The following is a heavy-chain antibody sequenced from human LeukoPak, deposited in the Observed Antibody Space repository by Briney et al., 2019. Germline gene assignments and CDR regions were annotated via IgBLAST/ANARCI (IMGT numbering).Heavy chain of an antibody. CDR1: GGSFSDYY. J-gene: IGHJ5*02. D-gene: IGHD3-16*02. V-gene: IGHV4-34*01. Sequence: SETLSLTCAVYGGSFSDYYWSWIRQPPGKGLEWIGEINHSGSTNYNPSLKSRVTISIDTPKNQFFLNLASVTAADTAVYYCARLPSGYPDWFDPWGQGSLVTVSS. CDR3: ARLPSGYPDWFDP. CDR2: INHSGST.